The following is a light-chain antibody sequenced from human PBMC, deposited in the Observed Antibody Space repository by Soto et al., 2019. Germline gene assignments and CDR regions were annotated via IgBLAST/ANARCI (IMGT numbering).Light chain of an antibody. CDR2: DIS. J-gene: IGKJ5*01. CDR1: QYVSTN. V-gene: IGKV3-11*01. Sequence: ERETTQFLATLSVPPAERATLPCRASQYVSTNLAWYQQQPGQPPRLLIYDISNRATGIPIRFSGSGSGTDFTLTISSLDPEDFAIYFCQQRSNWPITFGQGTRLKVK. CDR3: QQRSNWPIT.